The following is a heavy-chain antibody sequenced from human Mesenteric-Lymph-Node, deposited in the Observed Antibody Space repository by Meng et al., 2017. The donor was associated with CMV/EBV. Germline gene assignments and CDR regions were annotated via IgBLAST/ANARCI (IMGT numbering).Heavy chain of an antibody. CDR1: GGSISSSSSY. Sequence: QLQLKELGPGLVNPSEALVPTWPVLGGSISSSSSYWGWIRQPPGRGLEWIGSIYYSGSTYYDPSLKSRVTISVDTSTNQFSLKLSSVTAADTAVYYCARPHYYDSGSSPWFDPWGQGTLVTVSS. J-gene: IGHJ5*02. D-gene: IGHD3-10*01. CDR2: IYYSGST. CDR3: ARPHYYDSGSSPWFDP. V-gene: IGHV4-39*01.